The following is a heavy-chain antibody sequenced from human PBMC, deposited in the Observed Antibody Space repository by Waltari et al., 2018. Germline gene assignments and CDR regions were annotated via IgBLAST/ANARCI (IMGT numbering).Heavy chain of an antibody. V-gene: IGHV3-30-3*01. D-gene: IGHD6-6*01. CDR3: ARGKQLVFYFDY. CDR2: ISYDGSNK. Sequence: QVQLVESGGGVVQPGRSLRLSCAASGFTFSSYAMHWVSQAPGKGLEWVAVISYDGSNKYYADSVKGRFTISRDNSKNTLYLQMNSLRAEDTAVYYCARGKQLVFYFDYWGQGTLVTVSS. CDR1: GFTFSSYA. J-gene: IGHJ4*02.